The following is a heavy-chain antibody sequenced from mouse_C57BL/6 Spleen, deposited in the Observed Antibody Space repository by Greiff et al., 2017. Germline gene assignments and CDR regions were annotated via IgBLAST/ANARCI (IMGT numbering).Heavy chain of an antibody. D-gene: IGHD1-1*01. CDR3: ARADYGSSYVY. Sequence: QVQLKEPGAELVRPGSSVKLSCKASGYTFTSYWMHWVKQRPIQGLEWIGNIDPSDSETHYNQKFKDKATLTVDKSSSTAYMQLSSLTSEDSAVYYCARADYGSSYVYWGQGTTLTVSS. CDR2: IDPSDSET. J-gene: IGHJ2*01. V-gene: IGHV1-52*01. CDR1: GYTFTSYW.